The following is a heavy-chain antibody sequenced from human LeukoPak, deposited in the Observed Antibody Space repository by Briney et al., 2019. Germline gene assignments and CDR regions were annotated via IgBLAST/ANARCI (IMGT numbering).Heavy chain of an antibody. J-gene: IGHJ4*02. D-gene: IGHD3-22*01. Sequence: PSETLSLTCTVSGGSISSYYWSWIRQPAGKGLEWIGRIYTSGSTNYNPSLKSRVTMSVDTSKNQFSLKLSSVTAADTAVYYCARDRDHDSSGYYFCDYWAREPWSPSPQ. CDR1: GGSISSYY. V-gene: IGHV4-4*07. CDR3: ARDRDHDSSGYYFCDY. CDR2: IYTSGST.